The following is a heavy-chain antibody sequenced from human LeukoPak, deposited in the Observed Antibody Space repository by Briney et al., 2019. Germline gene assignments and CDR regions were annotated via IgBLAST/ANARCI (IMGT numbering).Heavy chain of an antibody. CDR2: INHSGRT. Sequence: PSETLSLTCAVYGGSFSGYYWSWIRQPPGKGLEWIGEINHSGRTDYNPSLKSRVTVSVDTSKNQFSLKLSSVTAADTAAYYCAGTHNFWSGSYTPRTFDYWGQGTLVTVSS. D-gene: IGHD3-3*01. J-gene: IGHJ4*02. V-gene: IGHV4-34*01. CDR1: GGSFSGYY. CDR3: AGTHNFWSGSYTPRTFDY.